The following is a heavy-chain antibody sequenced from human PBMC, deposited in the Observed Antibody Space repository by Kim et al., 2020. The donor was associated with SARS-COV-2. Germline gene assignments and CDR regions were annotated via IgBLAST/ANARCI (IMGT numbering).Heavy chain of an antibody. V-gene: IGHV1-69*01. Sequence: KFQGRVTITADESTSTAYMELSSLRSEDTAVYYCARDEESSITEGYYFDYWGQGTLVTVSS. CDR3: ARDEESSITEGYYFDY. D-gene: IGHD2-21*01. J-gene: IGHJ4*02.